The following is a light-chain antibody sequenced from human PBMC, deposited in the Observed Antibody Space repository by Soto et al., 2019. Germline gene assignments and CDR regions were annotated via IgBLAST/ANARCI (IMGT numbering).Light chain of an antibody. V-gene: IGLV1-40*01. CDR3: QSYDSSLSAVV. CDR2: GNI. Sequence: QSVLTQPPSVSGAPGQRVTISCTGSSSNIGAGYDVHWYQQLPGTAPKLLIYGNINRPSGVPDRFSVSKSGTSASLAITGLQTEDEADYYCQSYDSSLSAVVFGGGTKLTVL. CDR1: SSNIGAGYD. J-gene: IGLJ2*01.